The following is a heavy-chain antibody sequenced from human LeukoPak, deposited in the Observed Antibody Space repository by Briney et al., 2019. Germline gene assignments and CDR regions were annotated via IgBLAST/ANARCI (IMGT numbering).Heavy chain of an antibody. CDR1: GFTFSNAW. CDR3: STRGGFGY. J-gene: IGHJ4*02. Sequence: GGSLRLSCAGYGFTFSNAWMSWVRQAPGKGLEWLGRIKSKSDGGTTDYAAPVKGRFIISRDDSKDMAYLQMNSLKIEDSAMYYCSTRGGFGYWGQGTLVTVSS. D-gene: IGHD3-10*01. V-gene: IGHV3-15*01. CDR2: IKSKSDGGTT.